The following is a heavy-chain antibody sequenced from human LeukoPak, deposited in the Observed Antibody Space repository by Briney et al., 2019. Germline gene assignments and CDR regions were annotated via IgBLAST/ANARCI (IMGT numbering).Heavy chain of an antibody. Sequence: GASVKASCKASGYTFTSYGISWVRQAPGQGLEWMGWISAYNGNTNYAQKLQGRVTMTTDTSTSTAYMELRSLRSDDTAVYYCARVQVYYYDSSGYDYWGQGTLVTVSS. J-gene: IGHJ4*02. CDR2: ISAYNGNT. V-gene: IGHV1-18*01. CDR1: GYTFTSYG. CDR3: ARVQVYYYDSSGYDY. D-gene: IGHD3-22*01.